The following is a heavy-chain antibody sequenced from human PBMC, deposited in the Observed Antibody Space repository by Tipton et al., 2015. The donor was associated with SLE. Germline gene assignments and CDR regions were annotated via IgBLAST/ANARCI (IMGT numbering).Heavy chain of an antibody. Sequence: RSLRLSCAASGFPFSSYAMHWVRQAPGRGLEWVALIWYDGSNKNYADSVKGRFTISRDNSKNTLDLQMNSLRAEDTAVYYCARESHGGRPGQMDVWGKGTTVTVSS. CDR2: IWYDGSNK. J-gene: IGHJ6*04. V-gene: IGHV3-33*01. D-gene: IGHD1-26*01. CDR1: GFPFSSYA. CDR3: ARESHGGRPGQMDV.